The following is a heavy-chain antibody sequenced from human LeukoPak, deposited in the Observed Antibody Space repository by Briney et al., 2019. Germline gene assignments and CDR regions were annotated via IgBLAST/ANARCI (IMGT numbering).Heavy chain of an antibody. J-gene: IGHJ6*02. CDR2: IYSGGST. CDR1: GFTVSSNY. D-gene: IGHD5-24*01. CDR3: ARDRRLQYYYGMDV. V-gene: IGHV3-53*05. Sequence: QPGGSLRLSCAASGFTVSSNYMSWVRQAPGKGLEWVSVIYSGGSTYYADSVKGRFTISRDNSKNTLYLQMNSLRAEDTAVYYCARDRRLQYYYGMDVWGQGTTVTVSS.